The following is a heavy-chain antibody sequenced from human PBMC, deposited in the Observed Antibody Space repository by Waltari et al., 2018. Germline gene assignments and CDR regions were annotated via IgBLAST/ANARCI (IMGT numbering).Heavy chain of an antibody. CDR1: GFTFSNYW. D-gene: IGHD1-26*01. CDR2: IRHDNSEI. CDR3: ARDPGRVGFDY. Sequence: EVQLVESGGGLVQAGGSLILSCPAPGFTFSNYWMSWVRQAPGKGMEWVANIRHDNSEIYDVDSVKGRFTISRDNAKNSLFLQMNSLRGEDTAVYYCARDPGRVGFDYWGQGTLVTVSS. J-gene: IGHJ4*02. V-gene: IGHV3-7*01.